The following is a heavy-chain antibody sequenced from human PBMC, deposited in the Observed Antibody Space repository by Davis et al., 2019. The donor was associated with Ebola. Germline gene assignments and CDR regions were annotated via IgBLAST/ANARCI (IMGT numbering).Heavy chain of an antibody. CDR2: INHSGST. J-gene: IGHJ6*02. V-gene: IGHV4-34*01. D-gene: IGHD3-9*01. CDR3: ARYCAVFDWLQPLYYYYYGMDV. CDR1: GGSFSGYY. Sequence: SETLSLTCAVYGGSFSGYYWSWIRQPPGKGLEWIGEINHSGSTNYNPSLKSRVTISVDTSKNQFSLKLSSVTAADTAVYYCARYCAVFDWLQPLYYYYYGMDVWGQGTTVTVSS.